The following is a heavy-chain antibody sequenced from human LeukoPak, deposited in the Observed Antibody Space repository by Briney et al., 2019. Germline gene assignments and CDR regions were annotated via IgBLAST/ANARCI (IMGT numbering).Heavy chain of an antibody. CDR2: ISGSGGST. Sequence: GGSLRLSCAASGFTFSSYAMSWVRQAPGKGLEWVSAISGSGGSTYYADSVKGRFTISRDNSKNTLHLQMNSLRAEDTAVYYCAKDSYYYDSSGYDYWGQGTLVTVSS. CDR3: AKDSYYYDSSGYDY. V-gene: IGHV3-23*01. D-gene: IGHD3-22*01. J-gene: IGHJ4*02. CDR1: GFTFSSYA.